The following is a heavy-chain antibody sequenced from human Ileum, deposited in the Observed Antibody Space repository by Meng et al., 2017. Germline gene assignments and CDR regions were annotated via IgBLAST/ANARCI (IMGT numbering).Heavy chain of an antibody. CDR3: VRDYFVGASTSTWDY. CDR2: LNPKSGDV. V-gene: IGHV1-2*06. Sequence: QVQLVQSGAEVKQPGALVKVSCKSSGYTFTNYYIHWVRQAPGQGLEWMGRLNPKSGDVNFAQNFQGRVTMTRDTSISTAYMDLHSLRSDDTALYYCVRDYFVGASTSTWDYWGQGTLVTVSS. J-gene: IGHJ4*02. CDR1: GYTFTNYY. D-gene: IGHD1-26*01.